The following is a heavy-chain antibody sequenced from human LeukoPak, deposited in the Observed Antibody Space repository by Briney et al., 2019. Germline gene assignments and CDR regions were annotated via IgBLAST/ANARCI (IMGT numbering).Heavy chain of an antibody. D-gene: IGHD2-2*01. Sequence: PGGSLKLSCAASGFTFSGSAMHWVRQASGKGLEWVGRIRSKANSYATAYAASVKGRFTISRDDSKNTAYLQMNSLKTGDTAVYYCTRSTTLNDYWGQGTLVTVSS. V-gene: IGHV3-73*01. J-gene: IGHJ4*02. CDR2: IRSKANSYAT. CDR3: TRSTTLNDY. CDR1: GFTFSGSA.